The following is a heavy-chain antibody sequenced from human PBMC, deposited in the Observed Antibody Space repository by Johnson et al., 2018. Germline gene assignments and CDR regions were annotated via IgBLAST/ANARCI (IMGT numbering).Heavy chain of an antibody. Sequence: VQLVESGAEVKKPEDSXKISCQASGFTFSNYWIAWVRQQPGKGLEWMGFIWPDDSAVRYNPSFDGQVIISADKSISPPYLQWTSLKAPDTAMYYWARRWAPTTNAVPASGVCGMDVWGQGTTVTVSS. D-gene: IGHD1-14*01. CDR2: IWPDDSAV. J-gene: IGHJ6*02. CDR3: ARRWAPTTNAVPASGVCGMDV. CDR1: GFTFSNYW. V-gene: IGHV5-51*01.